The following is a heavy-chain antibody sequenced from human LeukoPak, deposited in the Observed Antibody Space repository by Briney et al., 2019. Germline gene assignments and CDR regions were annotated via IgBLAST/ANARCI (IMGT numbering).Heavy chain of an antibody. D-gene: IGHD5-12*01. V-gene: IGHV4-34*01. CDR1: GGSFSGYY. CDR3: ARGLRWLRNSCLDV. Sequence: SETLSLTCAVYGGSFSGYYWSWIRQPPGKGLEWIGEINHSGSTNYNPSLKSRVTISVDTSKNQFSLKLSSVTAADTAVYYCARGLRWLRNSCLDVWGQGTTVTVSS. CDR2: INHSGST. J-gene: IGHJ6*02.